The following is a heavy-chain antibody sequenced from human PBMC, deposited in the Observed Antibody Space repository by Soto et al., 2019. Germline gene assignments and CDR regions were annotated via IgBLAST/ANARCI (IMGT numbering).Heavy chain of an antibody. CDR2: INHSGTT. CDR1: GGSFSGYQ. D-gene: IGHD1-1*01. Sequence: SETLSLTCGVYGGSFSGYQWNWVRQSPGQGLEWIGEINHSGTTKYNPSLGSRIKLSVDTSKKQFSLKMFSVTAADTAIYYCARGWRFDPWGRGTQVTVSS. V-gene: IGHV4-34*01. CDR3: ARGWRFDP. J-gene: IGHJ5*02.